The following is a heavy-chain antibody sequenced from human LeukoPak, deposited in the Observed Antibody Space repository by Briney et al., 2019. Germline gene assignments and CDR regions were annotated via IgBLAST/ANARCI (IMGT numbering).Heavy chain of an antibody. CDR2: IYYSGST. J-gene: IGHJ5*02. Sequence: SETLSLTCTVSGGSISSYNLYWIRQPPGKGLEWIGYIYYSGSTNYNPSLKSRVTISVDTSKNQFSLKLSSVTAADTAVYYCARYYYGRFDPWGQGTLVTVSS. CDR1: GGSISSYN. V-gene: IGHV4-59*01. D-gene: IGHD3-10*01. CDR3: ARYYYGRFDP.